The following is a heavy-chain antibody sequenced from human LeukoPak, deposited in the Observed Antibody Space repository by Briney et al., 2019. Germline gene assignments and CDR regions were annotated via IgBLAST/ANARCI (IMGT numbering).Heavy chain of an antibody. D-gene: IGHD3-16*01. CDR1: GFTFSRYS. CDR3: ARVPNVVGGSGMDV. Sequence: PGGSLRLSCAASGFTFSRYSMNWVRQAPGKGLEWVSSITSSSSYIYYADSVKGRLTISRDNAKNSLYLQMNSLRAEDTAVYYCARVPNVVGGSGMDVWGKGTTVTVSS. V-gene: IGHV3-21*01. J-gene: IGHJ6*04. CDR2: ITSSSSYI.